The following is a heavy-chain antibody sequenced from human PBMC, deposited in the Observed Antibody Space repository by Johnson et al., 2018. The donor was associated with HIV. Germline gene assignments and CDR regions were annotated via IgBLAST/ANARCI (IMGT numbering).Heavy chain of an antibody. CDR3: ARDGKVGATPRRAFDI. J-gene: IGHJ3*02. Sequence: QVQLVESGGGVVQPGRSLRLSCAASGFTFSSYGMHWVRQAPAKGLEWVAVISYDGSNKYYADSVKGRFTISRDNSKNTLYLQMNSLRAEDTAVYYCARDGKVGATPRRAFDIWGQGTMVTVSS. CDR2: ISYDGSNK. D-gene: IGHD1-26*01. V-gene: IGHV3-30*03. CDR1: GFTFSSYG.